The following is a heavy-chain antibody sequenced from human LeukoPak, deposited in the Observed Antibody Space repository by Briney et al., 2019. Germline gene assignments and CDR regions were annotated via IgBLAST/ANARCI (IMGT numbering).Heavy chain of an antibody. J-gene: IGHJ4*02. CDR3: ATEARGAGY. CDR2: IKEDGSEK. V-gene: IGHV3-7*03. CDR1: RFTFSAYW. Sequence: GGSLRLSCAASRFTFSAYWMSWVRQTPGKGLEILANIKEDGSEKNYVESVKGRFTISRDNAKNSVYLQMNSLRVEDTAVYYCATEARGAGYWGQGTLVTVSS. D-gene: IGHD1-26*01.